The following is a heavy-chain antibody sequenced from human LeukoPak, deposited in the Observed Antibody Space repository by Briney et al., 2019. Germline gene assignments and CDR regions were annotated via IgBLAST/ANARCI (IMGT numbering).Heavy chain of an antibody. Sequence: PSETLSLTCTVSGGSISSYYWSWIRQPPGKGLEWIGYIYYSGSTNYNPSLKSRVTISVDTSKNQFSLKLSSVTAADTAVYYCARHSRRKQWLVRGRATDAFDIWGQGTMVTVSS. CDR2: IYYSGST. CDR3: ARHSRRKQWLVRGRATDAFDI. J-gene: IGHJ3*02. D-gene: IGHD6-19*01. V-gene: IGHV4-59*08. CDR1: GGSISSYY.